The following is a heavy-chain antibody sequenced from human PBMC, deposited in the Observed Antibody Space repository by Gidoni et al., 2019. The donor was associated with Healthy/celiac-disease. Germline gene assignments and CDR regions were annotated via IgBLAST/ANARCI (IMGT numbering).Heavy chain of an antibody. CDR1: GGSISSSSYY. Sequence: QLQLQESGPGLVKPSETLSLTCTVSGGSISSSSYYWGWIRQPPGKGLEWIGSIYYSGSTYYNPSLKSRVTISVDTSKNQFSLKLSSVTAADTAVYYCARRPSWEPEYYIDYWGQGTLVTVSS. V-gene: IGHV4-39*01. D-gene: IGHD1-26*01. CDR2: IYYSGST. CDR3: ARRPSWEPEYYIDY. J-gene: IGHJ4*02.